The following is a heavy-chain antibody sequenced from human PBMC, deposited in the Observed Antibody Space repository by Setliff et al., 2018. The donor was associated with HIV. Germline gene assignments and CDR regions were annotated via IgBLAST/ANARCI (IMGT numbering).Heavy chain of an antibody. Sequence: ASVKVSCKASGYTFTDYYLHWVRQAPGQGLQWVGRIDPNSGGTILAQTFQGRVTMARDTSISTVYMDLRRLTSGDTAVYYCARGRGPSRFDYWGQGTLVTVSS. CDR2: IDPNSGGT. V-gene: IGHV1-2*06. CDR3: ARGRGPSRFDY. CDR1: GYTFTDYY. J-gene: IGHJ4*01.